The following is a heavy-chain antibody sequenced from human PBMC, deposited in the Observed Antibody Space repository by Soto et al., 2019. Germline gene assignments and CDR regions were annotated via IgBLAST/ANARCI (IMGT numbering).Heavy chain of an antibody. CDR2: IGTAGDT. CDR1: GFTLSSYD. J-gene: IGHJ4*02. Sequence: EVQLVESGGGLVQPGGSLRLSCAASGFTLSSYDMHWVRQATGKGLEWVSGIGTAGDTYYPGSVKGRFTISRENAKNSLYLQMNGLRAGDTAVYYCARGRGADFDYWGQGTLVTVSS. V-gene: IGHV3-13*04. CDR3: ARGRGADFDY. D-gene: IGHD1-26*01.